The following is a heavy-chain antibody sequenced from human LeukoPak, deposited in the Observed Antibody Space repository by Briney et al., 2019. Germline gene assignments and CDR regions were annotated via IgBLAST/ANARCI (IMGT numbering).Heavy chain of an antibody. D-gene: IGHD3-10*01. CDR1: GGSVRSGSYY. CDR3: ARGYYGSGSFFDY. CDR2: IYYSGST. V-gene: IGHV4-61*01. J-gene: IGHJ4*02. Sequence: PSETLSLTCTVSGGSVRSGSYYWSWIRQPPGKGLEWIGYIYYSGSTNYNPSLRSRVTISVDTSKNQFSLELSSVTAADTAVYYCARGYYGSGSFFDYWGQGTLVTVSS.